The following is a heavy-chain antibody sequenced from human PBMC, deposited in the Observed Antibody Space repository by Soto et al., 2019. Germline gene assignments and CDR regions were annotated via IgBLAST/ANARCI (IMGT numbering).Heavy chain of an antibody. J-gene: IGHJ5*02. CDR1: GDSVSSNSAA. CDR3: ARDEGDCSSTSCYSGWFDP. CDR2: TYYRSKWYN. D-gene: IGHD2-2*01. Sequence: SPTLSLPCAISGDSVSSNSAAWNWIRQSPSRGLEWLGRTYYRSKWYNDYAVSVKSRITINPDTSKNQFSLQLNSVTPEDTAVYYCARDEGDCSSTSCYSGWFDPWGQGTLVTVSS. V-gene: IGHV6-1*01.